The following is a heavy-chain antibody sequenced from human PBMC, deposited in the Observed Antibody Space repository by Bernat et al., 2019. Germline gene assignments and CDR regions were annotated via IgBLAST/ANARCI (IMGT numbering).Heavy chain of an antibody. J-gene: IGHJ4*02. CDR2: IKKDGSEK. CDR1: GFTFSTFW. V-gene: IGHV3-7*01. D-gene: IGHD2-15*01. CDR3: VADPGDY. Sequence: EVQLVESGGGLVQPGGSLTLSCAASGFTFSTFWMSWVRQAPGKGLEWVANIKKDGSEKYYVDSVEGRLTISRDNAKNSLFLQMNSLRANDTAVYYCVADPGDYWGQGTLVTVSS.